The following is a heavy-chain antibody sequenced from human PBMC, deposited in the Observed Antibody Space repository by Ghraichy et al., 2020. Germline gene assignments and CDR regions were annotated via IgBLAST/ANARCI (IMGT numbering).Heavy chain of an antibody. CDR2: IYSGGST. CDR3: ASVSRSWSRDY. V-gene: IGHV3-66*01. J-gene: IGHJ4*02. Sequence: GGSLRLSCAASGFTVSSNYMSWVRQAPGKGLEWVSVIYSGGSTYYADSVKGRFTISRDNSKNTLYLQMNSLRAEDTAVYYCASVSRSWSRDYWGQGTLVTVSS. CDR1: GFTVSSNY. D-gene: IGHD6-13*01.